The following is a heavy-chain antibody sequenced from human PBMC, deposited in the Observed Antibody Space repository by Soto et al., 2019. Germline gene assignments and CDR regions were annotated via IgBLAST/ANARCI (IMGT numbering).Heavy chain of an antibody. Sequence: SETLSLTCAVYGGSFSGYYWSWIRQPPGKGLEWIGEINHSGSTNYNPSLKSRVTISVDTSKNQFSLKLSSVTAADTAVYYCARSHAYYDFWSGSWGWFDPWGQGTLVTVSS. CDR1: GGSFSGYY. CDR3: ARSHAYYDFWSGSWGWFDP. V-gene: IGHV4-34*01. CDR2: INHSGST. D-gene: IGHD3-3*01. J-gene: IGHJ5*02.